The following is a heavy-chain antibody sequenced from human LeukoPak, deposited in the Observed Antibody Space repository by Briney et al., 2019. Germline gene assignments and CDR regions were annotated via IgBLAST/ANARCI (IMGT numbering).Heavy chain of an antibody. CDR2: ISAYNGNT. J-gene: IGHJ4*02. CDR1: GYTFTSYG. CDR3: AREIYYYDISGYYPD. Sequence: ASVKVSCKASGYTFTSYGISWVRQAPGQGLEWMGWISAYNGNTNYAQKLQGRVTMTTDTSTSTAYMELRSLRSDDTAVYYCAREIYYYDISGYYPDWGQGTLVTVSS. V-gene: IGHV1-18*01. D-gene: IGHD3-22*01.